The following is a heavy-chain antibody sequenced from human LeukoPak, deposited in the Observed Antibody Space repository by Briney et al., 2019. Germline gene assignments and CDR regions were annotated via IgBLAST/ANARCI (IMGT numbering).Heavy chain of an antibody. D-gene: IGHD3-10*01. V-gene: IGHV3-21*01. Sequence: PGGSLRLSCAASGFTFSSYSMNWVRQAPGKGLEWVSSISSSSSYIYYADSVKGRFTISRDNAKNSLYLQMNGLRAEDTAVYYCARSLWSKQRKKNGDFDYWGQGTLVTVSS. CDR3: ARSLWSKQRKKNGDFDY. J-gene: IGHJ4*02. CDR1: GFTFSSYS. CDR2: ISSSSSYI.